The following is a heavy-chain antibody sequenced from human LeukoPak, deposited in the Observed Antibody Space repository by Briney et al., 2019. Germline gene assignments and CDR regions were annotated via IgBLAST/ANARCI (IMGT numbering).Heavy chain of an antibody. V-gene: IGHV1-2*02. Sequence: GASVKVSCKASGYTFTGYYMHWVRQAPGQGLEWMGWINPNSGGTNYAQKFQGRVTMTRDTSISTAYMELSRLRSDDTAVYYCARVVGSGYDQRWYYMDVWGKGTTVTISS. CDR2: INPNSGGT. D-gene: IGHD5-12*01. CDR1: GYTFTGYY. CDR3: ARVVGSGYDQRWYYMDV. J-gene: IGHJ6*03.